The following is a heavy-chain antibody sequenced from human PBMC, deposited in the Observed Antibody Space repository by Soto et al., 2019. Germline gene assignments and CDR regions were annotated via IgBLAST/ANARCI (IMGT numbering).Heavy chain of an antibody. D-gene: IGHD5-12*01. V-gene: IGHV3-30-3*01. CDR3: ARAFGGYDYYYYGTDV. CDR2: ISYDGSNK. Sequence: PGGSLRLSCAASGFTFSSYAMHWVRQAPGKGLEWVAVISYDGSNKYYADSVKGRFTISRDNSKNTLYLQMNSLRAEGTAVYYCARAFGGYDYYYYGTDVWGQGTTVTVSS. J-gene: IGHJ6*02. CDR1: GFTFSSYA.